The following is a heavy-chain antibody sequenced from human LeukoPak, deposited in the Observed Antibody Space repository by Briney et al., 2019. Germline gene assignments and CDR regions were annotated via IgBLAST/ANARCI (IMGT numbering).Heavy chain of an antibody. D-gene: IGHD6-19*01. CDR2: ISGSGGST. Sequence: GGSLRLSCAASGFTFSSYAMSWVRQAPGKGLEWVSAISGSGGSTYYADSVKGRFTISRDNSKNTLYLQMNSLRAGDTAVYYCAKLAAPYSSGWYDDYWGQGTLVTVSS. CDR1: GFTFSSYA. J-gene: IGHJ4*02. V-gene: IGHV3-23*01. CDR3: AKLAAPYSSGWYDDY.